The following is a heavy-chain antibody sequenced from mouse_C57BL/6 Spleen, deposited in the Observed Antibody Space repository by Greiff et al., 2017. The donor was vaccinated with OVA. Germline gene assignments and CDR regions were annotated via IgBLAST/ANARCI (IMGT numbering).Heavy chain of an antibody. V-gene: IGHV3-6*01. Sequence: EVQRVESGPGLVKPSQSLSLTCSVTGYSITSGYYWNWIRQFPGNKLEWMGYISYDGSNNYNPSLKNRISITRDTSKNQFFLKLNSVTTEDTATYYCASYDGYPFAYWGQGTLVTVSA. CDR1: GYSITSGYY. J-gene: IGHJ3*01. CDR3: ASYDGYPFAY. D-gene: IGHD2-3*01. CDR2: ISYDGSN.